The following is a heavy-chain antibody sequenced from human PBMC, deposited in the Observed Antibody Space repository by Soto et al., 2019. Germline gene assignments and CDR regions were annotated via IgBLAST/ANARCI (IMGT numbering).Heavy chain of an antibody. Sequence: QVQLVQSGAEVKKPGSSVKVSCRASGGHFDRFALSWLRQAHGQGLEWMGGIIPFLSATTYAHKFQGRVTITADESASTRYLELRSLTSDDTAVYYCARGEDAHGDFGSMDVWGQGTSVTVSS. CDR1: GGHFDRFA. CDR3: ARGEDAHGDFGSMDV. D-gene: IGHD4-17*01. J-gene: IGHJ6*02. CDR2: IIPFLSAT. V-gene: IGHV1-69*01.